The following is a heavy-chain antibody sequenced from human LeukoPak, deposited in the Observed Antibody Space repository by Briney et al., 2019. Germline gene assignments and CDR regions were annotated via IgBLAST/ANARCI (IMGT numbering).Heavy chain of an antibody. Sequence: PSQTLSLTCTVSDDSINSRNYFWSWIRQSPGKGLEWIGYIYYSGSTNYNPSLKSRVTISVDTSKNQFSLKLSSVTAADTAVYYCARMIEGLGYYDSSGYFDYWGQGTLVTVSS. CDR3: ARMIEGLGYYDSSGYFDY. CDR1: DDSINSRNYF. J-gene: IGHJ4*02. V-gene: IGHV4-61*01. CDR2: IYYSGST. D-gene: IGHD3-22*01.